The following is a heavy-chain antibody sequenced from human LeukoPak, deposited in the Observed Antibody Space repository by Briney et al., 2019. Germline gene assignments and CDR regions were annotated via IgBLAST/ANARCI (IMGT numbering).Heavy chain of an antibody. J-gene: IGHJ4*02. Sequence: GGSLRLSCSASGFTFSSYAMHWVRQAPGKGLEYVSAISSNGGSTYYADSVKGRFTISRDNSKSTLYLEMNSLRAEDTAVYYCAKDRDGDEYYFDYWGKGTLVTVSS. CDR2: ISSNGGST. CDR3: AKDRDGDEYYFDY. CDR1: GFTFSSYA. D-gene: IGHD5-24*01. V-gene: IGHV3-64*04.